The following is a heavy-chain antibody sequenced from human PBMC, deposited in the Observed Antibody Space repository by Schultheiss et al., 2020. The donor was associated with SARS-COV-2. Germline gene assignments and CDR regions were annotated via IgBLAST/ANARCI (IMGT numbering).Heavy chain of an antibody. CDR2: ISYDGSNK. Sequence: GGSLRLSCAASGFTFSSYGMHWVRQAPGKGLEWVAVISYDGSNKYYADSVKGRFTISRDNAKNSLYLQMNSLRAEDTAVYYCARIDRALDGYIHYGMDVWGQGTTVTVSS. CDR3: ARIDRALDGYIHYGMDV. J-gene: IGHJ6*02. V-gene: IGHV3-30*03. CDR1: GFTFSSYG. D-gene: IGHD5-24*01.